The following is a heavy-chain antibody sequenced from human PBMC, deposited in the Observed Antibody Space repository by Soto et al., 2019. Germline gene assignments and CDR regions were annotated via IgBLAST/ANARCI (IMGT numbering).Heavy chain of an antibody. CDR1: GGTFSSYA. CDR2: IIPIFGTA. Sequence: SVKVSCKASGGTFSSYAISWVRQAPGQGLEWMGGIIPIFGTANYAQKFQGRVTITADESTSTAYMELSSLRSEDTAVYYCARGGGYCSSTSCHNWFDPWGQGTLVTVSS. J-gene: IGHJ5*02. D-gene: IGHD2-2*01. CDR3: ARGGGYCSSTSCHNWFDP. V-gene: IGHV1-69*13.